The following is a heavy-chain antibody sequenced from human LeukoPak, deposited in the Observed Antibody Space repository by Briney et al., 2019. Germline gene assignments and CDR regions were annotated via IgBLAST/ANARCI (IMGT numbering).Heavy chain of an antibody. J-gene: IGHJ5*02. D-gene: IGHD3-22*01. Sequence: SETLSLTCTVSGGSISSSSYYWGWIRQPPGKRLEWIGSIYYSGSTYYNPSLKSRVTISVDTSKNQFSLKLSSVTAADTAVYYCARRINYDSSGLSWGQGTLVTVSS. CDR2: IYYSGST. CDR1: GGSISSSSYY. V-gene: IGHV4-39*01. CDR3: ARRINYDSSGLS.